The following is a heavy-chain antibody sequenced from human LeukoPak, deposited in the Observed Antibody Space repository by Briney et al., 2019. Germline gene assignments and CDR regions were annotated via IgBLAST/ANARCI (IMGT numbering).Heavy chain of an antibody. V-gene: IGHV3-66*01. CDR1: GFTFSDYY. CDR3: AGDLLRITGDS. D-gene: IGHD2-8*02. CDR2: VHTGDTT. J-gene: IGHJ4*02. Sequence: GGSLRLSCAASGFTFSDYYMSWIRQAPGKGLEWVSIVHTGDTTHYAHSVKGRFTVSRDNSRNTLFLQMNSLRAEDTAVYYCAGDLLRITGDSWGQGTLVTVSS.